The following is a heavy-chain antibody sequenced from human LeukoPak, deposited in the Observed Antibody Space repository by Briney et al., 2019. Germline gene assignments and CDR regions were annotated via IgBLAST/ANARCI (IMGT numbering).Heavy chain of an antibody. D-gene: IGHD3-22*01. Sequence: SETLSLTCTVSGGSFSSYYWSWIRQPPGKGLEWIGYIYYSGSTNYNPSLKSRVTISVDTSKNQFSLKLSSVTAADTAVYYCAREPYYYDSSGSYWGQGTLVTVSS. CDR3: AREPYYYDSSGSY. CDR1: GGSFSSYY. J-gene: IGHJ4*02. V-gene: IGHV4-59*01. CDR2: IYYSGST.